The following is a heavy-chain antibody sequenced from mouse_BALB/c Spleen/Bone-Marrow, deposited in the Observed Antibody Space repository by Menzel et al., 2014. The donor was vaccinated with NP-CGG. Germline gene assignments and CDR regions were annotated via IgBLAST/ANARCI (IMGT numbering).Heavy chain of an antibody. CDR1: GFNIKDTY. J-gene: IGHJ3*01. CDR2: IDPANGNT. CDR3: AGRGLLWYPWFAY. D-gene: IGHD2-1*01. Sequence: DVQLQESGAELVKPGASVKLSCTASGFNIKDTYMHWVKQRPEQGLEWIGRIDPANGNTKYDPKFQDKATITADTSSNTAYLQLSSLTSEDTAVYYCAGRGLLWYPWFAYWGQGTLVTVSA. V-gene: IGHV14-3*02.